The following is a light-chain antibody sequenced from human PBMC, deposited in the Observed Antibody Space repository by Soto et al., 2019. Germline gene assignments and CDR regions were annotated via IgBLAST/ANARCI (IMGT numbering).Light chain of an antibody. CDR2: KAS. CDR3: QHYNSYSEA. J-gene: IGKJ1*01. V-gene: IGKV1-5*03. CDR1: QTISSW. Sequence: DVQMTQSASTLSVSLGDRVTLTCRASQTISSWLAWYQQKQGKAPKLLIYKASTLKSGVPSRFSGSGYGTEFNLTISSLQTDDFATYYCQHYNSYSEAFGQGTKVDIK.